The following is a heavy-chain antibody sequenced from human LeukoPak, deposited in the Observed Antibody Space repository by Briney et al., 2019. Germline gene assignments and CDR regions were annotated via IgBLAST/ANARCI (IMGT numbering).Heavy chain of an antibody. CDR1: GFTFGDYA. V-gene: IGHV3-49*04. D-gene: IGHD6-19*01. CDR2: IRSKAYGGTT. Sequence: HPGGSLRLSCTASGFTFGDYAMSWVRPAPGKGLEWVGFIRSKAYGGTTEYAASVKGRFTISRDDSKSIAYLQMNSLKTEDTAVYYCTREAVYSSGELCVVYWGQGTLVTVSS. J-gene: IGHJ4*02. CDR3: TREAVYSSGELCVVY.